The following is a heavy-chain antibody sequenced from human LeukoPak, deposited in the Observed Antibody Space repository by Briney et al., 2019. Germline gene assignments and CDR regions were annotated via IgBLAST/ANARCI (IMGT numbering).Heavy chain of an antibody. CDR1: GGSISSYY. CDR3: ARGPGGSYYVTY. V-gene: IGHV4-59*01. Sequence: SETLSLTCTVSGGSISSYYWSWIRQPPGKGLEWIGYIYYSGSTNYNPSLKSRVTISVDTSKNQFSLKLSSVTAADTAVYYCARGPGGSYYVTYWGQGTLVTVSS. CDR2: IYYSGST. J-gene: IGHJ4*02. D-gene: IGHD1-26*01.